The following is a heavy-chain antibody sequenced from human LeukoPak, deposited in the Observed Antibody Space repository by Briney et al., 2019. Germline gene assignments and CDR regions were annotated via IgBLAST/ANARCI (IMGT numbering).Heavy chain of an antibody. V-gene: IGHV4-59*01. CDR3: ARGRADRGFYYYYVDV. CDR1: GGSISSYY. Sequence: PSETLSLTCTVSGGSISSYYWSWIRQPPGKGLEWIGYIYYSGSTNYNPSLKSRVTISEDTSKKRFSLNLNSVTAADTAMYYCARGRADRGFYYYYVDVWGKGTAVTVSS. CDR2: IYYSGST. D-gene: IGHD4/OR15-4a*01. J-gene: IGHJ6*03.